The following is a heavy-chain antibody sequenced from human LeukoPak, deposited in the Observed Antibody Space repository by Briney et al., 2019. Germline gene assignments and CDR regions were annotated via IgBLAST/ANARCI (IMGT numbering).Heavy chain of an antibody. CDR2: IIPILGIA. V-gene: IGHV1-69*04. CDR3: AFARPIVVVTAIYVHDY. Sequence: SVKVSCKASGGTFSSYAISWVRQAPGQGLEWMGRIIPILGIANYAQKFQGRVTITADKSTSTAYMELSSLRSEDTAVYYCAFARPIVVVTAIYVHDYWGQGTLVTVSS. D-gene: IGHD2-21*02. J-gene: IGHJ4*02. CDR1: GGTFSSYA.